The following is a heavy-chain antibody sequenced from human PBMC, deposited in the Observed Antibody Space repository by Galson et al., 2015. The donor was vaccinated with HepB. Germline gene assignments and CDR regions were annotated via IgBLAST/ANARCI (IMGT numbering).Heavy chain of an antibody. Sequence: SCKVSGYTLTDLSMHWVQQAPGKGLEWMGGFDPEDGETIYAQKFQGRVTMTEDTSTDTAYMELSSLRSEDTAVYYCATDRLIALGAFDIWGQGTMVTVSS. CDR1: GYTLTDLS. CDR2: FDPEDGET. V-gene: IGHV1-24*01. CDR3: ATDRLIALGAFDI. J-gene: IGHJ3*02. D-gene: IGHD3-22*01.